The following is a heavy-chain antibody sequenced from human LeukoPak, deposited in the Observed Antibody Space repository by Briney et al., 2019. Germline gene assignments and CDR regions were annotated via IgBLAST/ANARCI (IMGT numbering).Heavy chain of an antibody. J-gene: IGHJ5*02. V-gene: IGHV1-69*05. CDR2: IIPIFGTA. Sequence: SVKVSCKASGGTFSSYAISWVRQAPGQGLGWMGGIIPIFGTANYAQKFQGRVTITTDESTSTAYMELSSLRSEDTAVYYCARQRWVDCSSTSCSREYNWFDPWGQGTLVTVSS. CDR1: GGTFSSYA. D-gene: IGHD2-2*01. CDR3: ARQRWVDCSSTSCSREYNWFDP.